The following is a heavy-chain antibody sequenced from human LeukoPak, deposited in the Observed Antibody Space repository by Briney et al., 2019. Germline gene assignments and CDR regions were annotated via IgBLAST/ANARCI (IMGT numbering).Heavy chain of an antibody. CDR3: ARTQYGMDV. CDR2: IYYSGST. CDR1: GGSISSYY. J-gene: IGHJ6*02. Sequence: KTSETLSLTCTVSGGSISSYYWSWIRQPPGKGLEWIGYIYYSGSTNYNPSLKSRVTISVDTSKNQFSLKLSSVTAADTAVYYCARTQYGMDVWGQGTTVTVSS. V-gene: IGHV4-59*08.